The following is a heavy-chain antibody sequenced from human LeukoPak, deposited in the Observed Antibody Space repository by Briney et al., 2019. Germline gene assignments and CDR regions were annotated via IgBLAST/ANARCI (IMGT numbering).Heavy chain of an antibody. Sequence: PSQTLSLTCTVSGGSISSGGYYWSWIRQHPGKGLEWIGYIYYSGSTYYNPSLKSRVTISIDTSKNQFSLKLISVTAADPSVYYRARNRRLTTGWFDPWGQGTLVTVSS. V-gene: IGHV4-31*03. CDR2: IYYSGST. CDR3: ARNRRLTTGWFDP. D-gene: IGHD4/OR15-4a*01. CDR1: GGSISSGGYY. J-gene: IGHJ5*02.